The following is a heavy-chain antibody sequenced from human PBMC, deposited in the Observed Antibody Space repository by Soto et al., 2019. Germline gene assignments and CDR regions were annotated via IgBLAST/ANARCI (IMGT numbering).Heavy chain of an antibody. CDR1: GFTFSDYW. V-gene: IGHV3-7*03. D-gene: IGHD2-2*01. CDR2: IKFDGSEK. J-gene: IGHJ4*02. CDR3: VKDGGYCSSSTCYSPRNHYFDS. Sequence: LRLSCEASGFTFSDYWMSWVRQAPGKGPEWVANIKFDGSEKQYVDSVRGRFTISRDNSRNSLFLQMNSLRAGDTAVYYCVKDGGYCSSSTCYSPRNHYFDSWGQGTLVTVSS.